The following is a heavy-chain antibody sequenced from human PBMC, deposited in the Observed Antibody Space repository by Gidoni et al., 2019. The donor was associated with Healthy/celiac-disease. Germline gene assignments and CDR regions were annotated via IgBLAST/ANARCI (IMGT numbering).Heavy chain of an antibody. CDR2: SSGSGGST. J-gene: IGHJ4*02. D-gene: IGHD5-18*01. CDR3: AAPIYSYGPDDGDY. Sequence: VQLVESGGGLVQPGGSLRLSGAASGFPFSSYAMSWVRQAQGKGLEWVSASSGSGGSTYYADSVKGRFTISRDNSKNTLYLQMNSLRAEDTAVYYCAAPIYSYGPDDGDYWGQGTLVTVSS. V-gene: IGHV3-23*04. CDR1: GFPFSSYA.